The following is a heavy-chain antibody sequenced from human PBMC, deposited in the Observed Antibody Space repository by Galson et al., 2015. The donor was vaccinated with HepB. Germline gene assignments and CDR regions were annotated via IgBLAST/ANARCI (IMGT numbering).Heavy chain of an antibody. Sequence: SLRLSCAASGFTFSSYAMSWVRQAPGKGLEWVSAISGSGGSTYYADSVKGRFTISRDNSKNTLYLQMNSLRAEDTAVYYCAKFIAVEGKQHGGGWGQGTLVTVSS. D-gene: IGHD6-19*01. CDR3: AKFIAVEGKQHGGG. J-gene: IGHJ4*02. CDR2: ISGSGGST. V-gene: IGHV3-23*01. CDR1: GFTFSSYA.